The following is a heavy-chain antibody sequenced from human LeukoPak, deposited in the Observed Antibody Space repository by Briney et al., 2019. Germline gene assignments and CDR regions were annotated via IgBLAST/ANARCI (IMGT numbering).Heavy chain of an antibody. Sequence: GGSLRLSCAPSEFTFSSYWMCWVREAPGKGLEWVADIKQDGSEKYYVDSVKGRFTISRQNAKKSVFLQMNSLRAEDTAVYYCARHRSGGSQDDAFDIWGQGTMVTVSS. J-gene: IGHJ3*02. V-gene: IGHV3-7*01. D-gene: IGHD2-15*01. CDR2: IKQDGSEK. CDR3: ARHRSGGSQDDAFDI. CDR1: EFTFSSYW.